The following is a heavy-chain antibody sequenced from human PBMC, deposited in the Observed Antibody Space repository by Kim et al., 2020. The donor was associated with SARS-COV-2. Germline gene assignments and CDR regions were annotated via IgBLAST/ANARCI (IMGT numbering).Heavy chain of an antibody. CDR2: ISSNGVST. D-gene: IGHD1-26*01. V-gene: IGHV3-64*01. CDR1: GFSFNNHD. Sequence: GGSLRLSCAASGFSFNNHDVFWVRQAPGKGLEYVSAISSNGVSTYYANSVKGRFTISRDDSKNTLYLQMDSLTTEDMAIYYCARSGDGGTYQAYYFGMDV. CDR3: ARSGDGGTYQAYYFGMDV. J-gene: IGHJ6*01.